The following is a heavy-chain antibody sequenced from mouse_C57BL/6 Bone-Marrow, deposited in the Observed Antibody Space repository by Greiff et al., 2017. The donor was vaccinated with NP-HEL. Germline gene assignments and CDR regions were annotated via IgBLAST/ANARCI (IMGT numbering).Heavy chain of an antibody. D-gene: IGHD2-3*01. CDR3: ARDGYPWYFDV. Sequence: EVQLQQSGPVLVKPGASVKMSCKASGYTFTDYYMNWVKQSHGKSLEWIGVINPYNGGTSYNQQFKGKATLTVDKSSSTAYMELNSRTSEDSAVYYCARDGYPWYFDVWGTGTTVTVSS. V-gene: IGHV1-19*01. CDR1: GYTFTDYY. J-gene: IGHJ1*03. CDR2: INPYNGGT.